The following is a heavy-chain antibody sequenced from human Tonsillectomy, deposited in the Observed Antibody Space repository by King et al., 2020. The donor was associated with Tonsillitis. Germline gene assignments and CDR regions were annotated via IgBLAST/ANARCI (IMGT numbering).Heavy chain of an antibody. J-gene: IGHJ3*02. CDR1: GGSISNYY. V-gene: IGHV4-4*07. CDR3: GRDSSGDRAFDI. D-gene: IGHD3-22*01. Sequence: QLQESGPGLVKPSETLPLTCTVSGGSISNYYWSWIRQPAGKGLEWIGRIYSSGSTNYNPSLKSRVTMSIDTSKNLFSLTLSSVTAAATAVYYCGRDSSGDRAFDIWGQGTMVTVSS. CDR2: IYSSGST.